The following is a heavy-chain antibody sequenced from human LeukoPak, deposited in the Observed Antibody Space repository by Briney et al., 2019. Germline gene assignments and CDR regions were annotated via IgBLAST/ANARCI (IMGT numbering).Heavy chain of an antibody. CDR1: GGSISSYY. CDR2: VFYSGKT. J-gene: IGHJ6*02. CDR3: ARDRAGSAPYYYGMDV. Sequence: PSETLSLTFTASGGSISSYYWSWIRQSPGKGLEWIGYVFYSGKTDYSPSLRSRVSMSVDTSKNQFSLKVTSVTAADTAVYYCARDRAGSAPYYYGMDVWGQGTTVTVSS. V-gene: IGHV4-59*01. D-gene: IGHD3-10*01.